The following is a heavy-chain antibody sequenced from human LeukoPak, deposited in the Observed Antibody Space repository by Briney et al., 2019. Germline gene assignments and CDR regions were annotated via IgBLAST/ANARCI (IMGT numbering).Heavy chain of an antibody. V-gene: IGHV3-66*01. J-gene: IGHJ4*02. D-gene: IGHD3-22*01. CDR1: GFTFSSYA. CDR3: ARDSSYYDSSGYQGHYFDY. CDR2: IYSGGST. Sequence: GGSLRLSCAASGFTFSSYAMSWVHQAPGKGLEWVSVIYSGGSTYYADSVKGRFTISRDNSKNTLYLQMNSLRAEDTAVYYCARDSSYYDSSGYQGHYFDYWGQGTLVTVSS.